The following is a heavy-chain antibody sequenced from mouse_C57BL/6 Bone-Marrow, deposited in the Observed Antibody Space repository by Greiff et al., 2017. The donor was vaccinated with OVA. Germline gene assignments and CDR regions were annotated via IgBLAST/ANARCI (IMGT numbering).Heavy chain of an antibody. J-gene: IGHJ2*01. CDR1: GYTFTDYY. CDR3: ASLYDGYPDY. D-gene: IGHD2-3*01. V-gene: IGHV1-26*01. Sequence: LMEPGASVKISCKASGYTFTDYYMNWVKQSHGKSLEWIGDINPNNGGTSYNQKFKGKATLTVDKSSSTAYMELRSLTSEDSAVYYCASLYDGYPDYWGQGTTLTVSS. CDR2: INPNNGGT.